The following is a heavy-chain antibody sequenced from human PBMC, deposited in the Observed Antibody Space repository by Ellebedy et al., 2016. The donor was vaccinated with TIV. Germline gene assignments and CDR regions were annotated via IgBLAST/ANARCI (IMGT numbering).Heavy chain of an antibody. CDR1: GFNLSNNA. J-gene: IGHJ4*02. CDR3: AKLGVVIRGDY. D-gene: IGHD3-10*01. V-gene: IGHV3-30-3*02. CDR2: ISYNGSIQ. Sequence: GESLKISCAASGFNLSNNALHWVRQAPGKGLEWLAVISYNGSIQYYADSVKGRLTISRDNSKSMLYLQMNNLRTEETALYYCAKLGVVIRGDYWGQGTLVTVSS.